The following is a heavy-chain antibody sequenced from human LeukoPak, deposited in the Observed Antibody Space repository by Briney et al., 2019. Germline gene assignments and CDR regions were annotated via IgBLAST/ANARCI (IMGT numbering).Heavy chain of an antibody. J-gene: IGHJ4*02. CDR1: GFTFDDYA. CDR3: ASRDQSCSGGSCYPIDY. CDR2: ISWNSGSI. V-gene: IGHV3-9*01. Sequence: GRSLRLSCAASGFTFDDYAMHWVRQAPGKGLEWVSGISWNSGSIGYADSVKGRFTISRHNAKNTLYLQMNTLRAEDTAVYYCASRDQSCSGGSCYPIDYWGQGTLVTVSS. D-gene: IGHD2-15*01.